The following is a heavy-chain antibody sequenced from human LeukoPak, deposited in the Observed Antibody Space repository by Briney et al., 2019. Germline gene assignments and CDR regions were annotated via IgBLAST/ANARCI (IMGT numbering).Heavy chain of an antibody. CDR3: ASSNTAMVPVDY. V-gene: IGHV1-69*05. CDR1: GGTFSSYA. D-gene: IGHD5-18*01. J-gene: IGHJ4*02. CDR2: IIPIFGTA. Sequence: SVKVSCKASGGTFSSYAISWVRQAPGQGLEWMGRIIPIFGTANYAQKFQGRVTITTDESTSTAYMELSSLRSEDTAVYYCASSNTAMVPVDYWGQGTLVTVSS.